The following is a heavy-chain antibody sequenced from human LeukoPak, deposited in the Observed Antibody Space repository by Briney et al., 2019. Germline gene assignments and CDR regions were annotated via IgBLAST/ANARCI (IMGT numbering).Heavy chain of an antibody. CDR2: IYYSGHT. V-gene: IGHV4-59*01. Sequence: MASETLSLTCTVSGDSMSSYYWSWIRQPPGKGLEWTGYIYYSGHTNYNPSLKSRVTISVDTSKNQFSLKMRSVTAADTAVYYCARDRRDTSMVWDYWGQGTLVTVSS. J-gene: IGHJ4*02. CDR1: GDSMSSYY. CDR3: ARDRRDTSMVWDY. D-gene: IGHD5-18*01.